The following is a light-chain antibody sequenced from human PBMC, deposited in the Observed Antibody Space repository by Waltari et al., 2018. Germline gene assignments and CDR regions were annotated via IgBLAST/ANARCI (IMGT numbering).Light chain of an antibody. Sequence: SYELTQPPSVSVSPGQTASIPCSGDKLGNKYASWYQQKPGHSPVLVIHEDNKRPSGIPERFAGSNSGNTASLTIGGTQAMDEADYYCQAWDSSTEVFGGGTRLTVL. J-gene: IGLJ2*01. CDR1: KLGNKY. CDR2: EDN. CDR3: QAWDSSTEV. V-gene: IGLV3-1*01.